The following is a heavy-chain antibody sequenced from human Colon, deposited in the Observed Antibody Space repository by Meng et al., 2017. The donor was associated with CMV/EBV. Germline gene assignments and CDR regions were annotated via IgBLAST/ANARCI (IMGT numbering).Heavy chain of an antibody. CDR3: ARSRGGSGDY. Sequence: GESLKISCAASGFTFSWYNMHWVRQAPGKGLEWIAFISYDGVSKNYADSVKDRFTISRDSSKNTVYLEMNSLRPEDTALYYCARSRGGSGDYWGHGT. J-gene: IGHJ4*01. CDR1: GFTFSWYN. V-gene: IGHV3-30-3*01. D-gene: IGHD3-10*01. CDR2: ISYDGVSK.